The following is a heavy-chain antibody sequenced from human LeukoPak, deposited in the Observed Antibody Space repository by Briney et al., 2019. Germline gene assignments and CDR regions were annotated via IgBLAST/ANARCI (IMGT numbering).Heavy chain of an antibody. Sequence: SETLSLTCTVSGGSISSYYWSWIRQPPGKGLEWIGYIYYSGSTNYNPSLKSRVTISVDTSKNQFSLKLSSVTAADTAVYYCARQPFIAAAAYYFDYWGQGTLVTVSS. V-gene: IGHV4-59*08. CDR2: IYYSGST. CDR1: GGSISSYY. CDR3: ARQPFIAAAAYYFDY. J-gene: IGHJ4*02. D-gene: IGHD6-13*01.